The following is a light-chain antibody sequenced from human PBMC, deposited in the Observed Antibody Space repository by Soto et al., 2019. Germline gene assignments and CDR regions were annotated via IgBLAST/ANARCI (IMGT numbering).Light chain of an antibody. Sequence: QSALTQPASVSGSPGQSITISCTGTSSDIGGYNYVSWYQHYPGKAPKLVIYEVTHRPSGVSDRFSGSKSGSTAALTISGLQAEDEADYCGSSDTTPNTVTFGGGTKLTVL. CDR2: EVT. J-gene: IGLJ2*01. CDR3: SSDTTPNTVT. CDR1: SSDIGGYNY. V-gene: IGLV2-14*01.